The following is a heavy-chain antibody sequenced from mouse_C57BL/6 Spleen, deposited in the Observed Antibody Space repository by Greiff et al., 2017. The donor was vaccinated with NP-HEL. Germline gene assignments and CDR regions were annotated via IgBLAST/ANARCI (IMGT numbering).Heavy chain of an antibody. CDR1: GYTFTDYN. Sequence: EVQLQQSGPELVKPGASVKMSCKASGYTFTDYNMHWVKQSHGKSLEWIGYINPNNGGTSYNQKFKGKATLTVNKSSSTAYMELRSLTSEDSAVYYCARNLLWLRRRSGWGAMDYWGQGTSVTVSS. CDR3: ARNLLWLRRRSGWGAMDY. D-gene: IGHD2-2*01. V-gene: IGHV1-22*01. CDR2: INPNNGGT. J-gene: IGHJ4*01.